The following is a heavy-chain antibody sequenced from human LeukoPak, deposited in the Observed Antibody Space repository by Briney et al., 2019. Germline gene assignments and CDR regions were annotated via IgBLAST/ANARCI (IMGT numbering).Heavy chain of an antibody. CDR3: ARRAGAYSHPYDY. J-gene: IGHJ4*02. CDR1: GFTFDDYA. CDR2: ISWNSGSI. D-gene: IGHD4/OR15-4a*01. V-gene: IGHV3-9*01. Sequence: GGSLRLSCAASGFTFDDYAMHWVRQAPGKGLEWVSGISWNSGSIGYADSVKGRFTISGDNAKNSLYLQMNSLRAEDTALYYCARRAGAYSHPYDYWGQGTLATVSS.